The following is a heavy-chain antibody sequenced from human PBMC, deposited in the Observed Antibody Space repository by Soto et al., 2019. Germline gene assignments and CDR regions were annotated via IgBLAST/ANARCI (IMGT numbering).Heavy chain of an antibody. D-gene: IGHD4-4*01. Sequence: GESLKISCKASGYSFTTYWIAWVRQMPGKGLEWMGIINPGDSDIRYSPSFQGQVTISADNSISTAYLQWSSLKASDTAMYYCARHEQFYYYYYGMDVWGQGTAVTVSS. CDR1: GYSFTTYW. CDR2: INPGDSDI. V-gene: IGHV5-51*01. J-gene: IGHJ6*02. CDR3: ARHEQFYYYYYGMDV.